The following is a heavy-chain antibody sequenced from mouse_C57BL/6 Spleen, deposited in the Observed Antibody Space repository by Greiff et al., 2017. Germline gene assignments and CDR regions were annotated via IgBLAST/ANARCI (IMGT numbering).Heavy chain of an antibody. Sequence: VQLVESGPGLVQPSQSLSITCTVSGFSLTSYGVHWVRQSPGKGLEWLGVIWRGGSTDYNAAFMSRLSITKDNSKSQVFFKMNSLQADDTAIYYCAKNSFYDGYAMDYWGQGTSVTVSS. CDR1: GFSLTSYG. CDR3: AKNSFYDGYAMDY. CDR2: IWRGGST. V-gene: IGHV2-5*01. J-gene: IGHJ4*01. D-gene: IGHD2-12*01.